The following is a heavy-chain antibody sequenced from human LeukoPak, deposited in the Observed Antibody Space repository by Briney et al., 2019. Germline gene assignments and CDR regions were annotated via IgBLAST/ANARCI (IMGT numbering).Heavy chain of an antibody. D-gene: IGHD2-15*01. CDR3: ASTFPYCSSGTCAL. CDR1: GLCFSSYW. CDR2: ISPDGNRE. V-gene: IGHV3-7*01. Sequence: GGSLRLSCAASGLCFSSYWMTWVRQGPGKGLEWVATISPDGNRENYVDSVKGRFSIFRDNAKNSLFLQMRSLRAEDTAMYYCASTFPYCSSGTCALGGQGALVTVSS. J-gene: IGHJ4*02.